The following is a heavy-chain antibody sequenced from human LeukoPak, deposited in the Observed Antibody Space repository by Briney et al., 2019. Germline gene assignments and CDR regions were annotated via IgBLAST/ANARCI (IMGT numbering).Heavy chain of an antibody. D-gene: IGHD1-26*01. CDR1: GFTLSNYW. CDR3: ARDLYSGSYYGDY. CDR2: IKQDGSVR. J-gene: IGHJ4*02. V-gene: IGHV3-7*01. Sequence: GGSLRLSCVASGFTLSNYWMSWVRQAPGKGLEWVANIKQDGSVRNYVDSVKGRFTISRDDAKNSLYLQMNSLRAEDTAVDYCARDLYSGSYYGDYWGRGTLVTVSS.